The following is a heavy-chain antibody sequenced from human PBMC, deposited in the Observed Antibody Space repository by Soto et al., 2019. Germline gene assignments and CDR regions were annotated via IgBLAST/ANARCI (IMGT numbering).Heavy chain of an antibody. Sequence: SVKVSCKASGYTFTSYTISWVRQAPGQGLEWMGRIIPILGIANYAQKFQGRVTITADKSTSTAYMELSSLRSEDTAVYYCARGGSRNDYIWGSYHMDVWGKGTTVTVSS. CDR1: GYTFTSYT. V-gene: IGHV1-69*02. D-gene: IGHD3-16*01. J-gene: IGHJ6*03. CDR2: IIPILGIA. CDR3: ARGGSRNDYIWGSYHMDV.